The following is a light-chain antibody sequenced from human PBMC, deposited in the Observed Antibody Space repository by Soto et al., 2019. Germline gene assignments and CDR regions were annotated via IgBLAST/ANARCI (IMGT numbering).Light chain of an antibody. CDR2: GAS. CDR1: QRLTSNS. V-gene: IGKV3-20*01. Sequence: EIVLTQSPGTLSLSPGERATLSCGASQRLTSNSLAWYQQKPGQAPRLLIHGASNRAAGIPDRFSGSGSGTDFTLTISRLEPEDFAVYYCHQYGRSPRTFGQGTKVEFK. CDR3: HQYGRSPRT. J-gene: IGKJ1*01.